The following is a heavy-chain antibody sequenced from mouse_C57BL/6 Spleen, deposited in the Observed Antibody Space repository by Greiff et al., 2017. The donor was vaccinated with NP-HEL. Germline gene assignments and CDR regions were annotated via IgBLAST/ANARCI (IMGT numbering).Heavy chain of an antibody. CDR2: IYPGSGST. CDR3: ARGWRKSFYFDY. V-gene: IGHV1-55*01. J-gene: IGHJ2*01. D-gene: IGHD1-1*02. Sequence: VQLQQSGAELVKPGASVKISCKASGYAFTSYWINWVKQRPGQGLEWIGEIYPGSGSTNYNEKFKGKATLTADTSSSTAYMQLSSLTSEDSAVYFCARGWRKSFYFDYWGQGTTLTVSS. CDR1: GYAFTSYW.